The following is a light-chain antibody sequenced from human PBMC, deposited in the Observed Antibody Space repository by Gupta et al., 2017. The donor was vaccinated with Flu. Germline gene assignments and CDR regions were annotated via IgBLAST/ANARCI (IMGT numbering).Light chain of an antibody. Sequence: DIVLTQSPLSLPVTPGDPASISFRSRQSLLHSNGYNYLDWYLQKPGQSPQLLIYLGSNRASGVPDRFSGSGSGTDFTLKISRVEAEDVGVYYCMQYLQTPYSFGQGTKVEIK. CDR2: LGS. V-gene: IGKV2-28*01. J-gene: IGKJ2*03. CDR1: QSLLHSNGYNY. CDR3: MQYLQTPYS.